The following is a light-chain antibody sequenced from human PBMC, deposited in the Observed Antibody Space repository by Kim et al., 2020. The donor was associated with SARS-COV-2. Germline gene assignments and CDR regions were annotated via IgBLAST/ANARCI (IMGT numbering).Light chain of an antibody. CDR3: QQRSNWPPWT. J-gene: IGKJ1*01. V-gene: IGKV3-11*01. Sequence: LCPGERAPLSCRASQSVSSYLAWYQQKPGQAPRLLIYDASNRATGIPARFSGSGSGTDFTLTISSLEPEDFAVYYCQQRSNWPPWTFGQGTKVDIK. CDR1: QSVSSY. CDR2: DAS.